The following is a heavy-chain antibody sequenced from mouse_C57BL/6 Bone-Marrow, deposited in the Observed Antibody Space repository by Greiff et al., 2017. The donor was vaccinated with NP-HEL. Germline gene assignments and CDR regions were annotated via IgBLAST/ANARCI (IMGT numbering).Heavy chain of an antibody. Sequence: QVQLQQSGAELVRPGTSVKVSCKASGYAFTNYLIEWVKQRPGQGLEWIGVINPGSGGTNYNEKFKGKATLTADKPSSTAYMQLSSLTSEDSAVYFCARSKGVTTYDYWGQGTTLTVSS. CDR3: ARSKGVTTYDY. V-gene: IGHV1-54*01. CDR2: INPGSGGT. J-gene: IGHJ2*01. CDR1: GYAFTNYL. D-gene: IGHD2-2*01.